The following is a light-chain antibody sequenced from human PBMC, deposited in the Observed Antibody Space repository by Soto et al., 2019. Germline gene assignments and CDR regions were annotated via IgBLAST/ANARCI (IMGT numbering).Light chain of an antibody. V-gene: IGKV1-5*03. CDR2: KAS. J-gene: IGKJ1*01. Sequence: DIQMTQSPSTLSASVGDRVTITCRASQTINSWLAWYQQKPGKAPKLLIYKASSLESGVPSRFSGSGSGTEFTLTIISLQPDDFATYYCQQYNSYSRTVGQGTKVDSK. CDR3: QQYNSYSRT. CDR1: QTINSW.